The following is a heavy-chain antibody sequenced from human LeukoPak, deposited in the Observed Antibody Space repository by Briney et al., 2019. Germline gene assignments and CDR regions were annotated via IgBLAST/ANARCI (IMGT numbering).Heavy chain of an antibody. Sequence: GESLKISCKGSGYSFTSYWIGWVRQMPGKGLEWMGIINPEDSDTTYSPSFQGQVTISADKSISTAYLQWSSLKASDTAMYYCARHRPVEMATIYDAFDIWGQGTMVTVSS. CDR3: ARHRPVEMATIYDAFDI. D-gene: IGHD5-24*01. CDR2: INPEDSDT. J-gene: IGHJ3*02. V-gene: IGHV5-51*01. CDR1: GYSFTSYW.